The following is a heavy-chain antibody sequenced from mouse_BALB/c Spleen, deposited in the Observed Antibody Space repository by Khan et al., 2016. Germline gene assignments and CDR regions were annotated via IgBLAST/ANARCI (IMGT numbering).Heavy chain of an antibody. Sequence: QVQLQQSGAELAKPGASVKMSCKASGYTFTSYWMHWVKQRPGQGLEWIGYINPSTGYTEYNQKFKDKATLTADKSSSTAYMQLSSLTSEDSAVYYSARYYRYDLYYYAMDYWGQGTSVTVSS. CDR3: ARYYRYDLYYYAMDY. CDR1: GYTFTSYW. D-gene: IGHD2-14*01. V-gene: IGHV1-7*01. J-gene: IGHJ4*01. CDR2: INPSTGYT.